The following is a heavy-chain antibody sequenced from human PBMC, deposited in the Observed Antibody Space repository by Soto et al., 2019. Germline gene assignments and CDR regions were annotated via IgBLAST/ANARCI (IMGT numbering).Heavy chain of an antibody. CDR1: GGSFSGYY. D-gene: IGHD4-17*01. CDR2: INHSGST. V-gene: IGHV4-34*01. Sequence: SETLSLTCAVCGGSFSGYYWSGIRQPPGKGLEWIGEINHSGSTNYNPSLKSRVTISVDTSKNQFSLKLSSVTAADTAVYYCARTFYGDYVDYYYYMDVWGKGTTVTVSS. J-gene: IGHJ6*03. CDR3: ARTFYGDYVDYYYYMDV.